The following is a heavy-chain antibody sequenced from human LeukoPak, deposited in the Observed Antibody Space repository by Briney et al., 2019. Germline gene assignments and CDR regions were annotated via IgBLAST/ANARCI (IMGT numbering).Heavy chain of an antibody. CDR1: GFTFSSYE. Sequence: GGSLRLSCAASGFTFSSYEMNWVRQAPGKGLEWVSYISSSGSTIYYADSVKGRFTISRDNAKNSLYLQMNSLRAEDTAVYYCARQYYYYMDVWGQGTMVTVSS. J-gene: IGHJ6*03. CDR2: ISSSGSTI. V-gene: IGHV3-48*03. CDR3: ARQYYYYMDV.